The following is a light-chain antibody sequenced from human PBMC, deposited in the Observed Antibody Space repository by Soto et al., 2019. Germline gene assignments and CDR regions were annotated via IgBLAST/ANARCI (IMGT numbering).Light chain of an antibody. V-gene: IGKV3-11*01. CDR2: YAS. CDR3: QQRSNWSSIT. CDR1: QSVSNY. J-gene: IGKJ5*01. Sequence: EIVLTQSPATLSLSPGERATLSCRASQSVSNYLAWYQHKPGQAPRLLIYYASSRATGIPARFSGSGSGTDFTLTISSLEPEDFAVYSCQQRSNWSSITFGQGTRLEIK.